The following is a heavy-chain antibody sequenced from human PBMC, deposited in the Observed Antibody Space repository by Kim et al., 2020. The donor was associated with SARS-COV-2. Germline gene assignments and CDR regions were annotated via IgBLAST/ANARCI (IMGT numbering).Heavy chain of an antibody. CDR1: GFSFSGYG. CDR2: IWADGNQK. CDR3: ETTVTTGSFDY. Sequence: GESLRLSCAASGFSFSGYGMHWVRQAPGKGLEWVAVIWADGNQKYFAESVKGRVTISRDNPKKTVSLQMNSLRVEDTAVYYCETTVTTGSFDYWGQGTLGTLPS. V-gene: IGHV3-33*08. D-gene: IGHD4-17*01. J-gene: IGHJ4*02.